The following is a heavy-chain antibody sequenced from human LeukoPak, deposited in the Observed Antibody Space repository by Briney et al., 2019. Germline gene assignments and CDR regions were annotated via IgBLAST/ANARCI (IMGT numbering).Heavy chain of an antibody. CDR3: ARNYYDSSGYYRPFDY. V-gene: IGHV1-69*13. J-gene: IGHJ4*02. D-gene: IGHD3-22*01. Sequence: ASVKVSCKASGYTFSSYAISWVRQAPGQGLEWMGGIIPIFGTANYAQKFQGRVTITADESTSTAYMELSSLRSEDTAVYYCARNYYDSSGYYRPFDYWGQGTLVTVSS. CDR1: GYTFSSYA. CDR2: IIPIFGTA.